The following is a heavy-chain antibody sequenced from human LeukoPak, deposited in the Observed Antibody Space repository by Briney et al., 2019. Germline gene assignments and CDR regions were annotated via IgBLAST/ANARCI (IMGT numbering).Heavy chain of an antibody. Sequence: GGSLRLSCAASGFTFDDYGMSWVRQAPGKRLEWVSGINWNGGSTGYADSVKGRFTISRDNAKNSLYLQMNSLRAEDMALYYCAKGVTIFGVVAGPIGDWGQGTLVTVSS. CDR3: AKGVTIFGVVAGPIGD. V-gene: IGHV3-20*04. D-gene: IGHD3-3*01. J-gene: IGHJ4*02. CDR2: INWNGGST. CDR1: GFTFDDYG.